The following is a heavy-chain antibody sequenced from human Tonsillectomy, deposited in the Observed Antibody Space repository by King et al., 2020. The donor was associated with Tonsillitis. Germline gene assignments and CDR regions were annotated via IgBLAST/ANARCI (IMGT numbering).Heavy chain of an antibody. CDR2: INPDSGGT. D-gene: IGHD6-13*01. J-gene: IGHJ5*02. CDR3: ARDLAAAGSWPGYSWFDP. Sequence: QLVQSGAEVKKPGASVKVSCKASGYAFTDYYLHWVRQAPGQGLEWMGCINPDSGGTNSAQKFQGRVTMTRDTSISTAYMELSRLRSDDTAVYYCARDLAAAGSWPGYSWFDPWGQGTLVTVSS. V-gene: IGHV1-2*02. CDR1: GYAFTDYY.